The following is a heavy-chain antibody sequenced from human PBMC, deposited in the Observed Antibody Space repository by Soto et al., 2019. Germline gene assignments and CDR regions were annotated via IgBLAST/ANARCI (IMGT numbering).Heavy chain of an antibody. V-gene: IGHV1-69*13. CDR3: ARVPDILTGYPPYYFDY. J-gene: IGHJ4*02. D-gene: IGHD3-9*01. CDR1: GGTFSSYA. CDR2: IIPIFGTA. Sequence: ASVKVSCKASGGTFSSYAISWLLQAPGQGLEWMGGIIPIFGTANYAQKFQGRVTITADESTSTAYMELSSLRSEDTAVYYCARVPDILTGYPPYYFDYWGQGTLVTVSS.